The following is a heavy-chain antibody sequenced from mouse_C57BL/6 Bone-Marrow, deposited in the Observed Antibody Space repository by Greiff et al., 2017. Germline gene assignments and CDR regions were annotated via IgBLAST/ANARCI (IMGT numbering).Heavy chain of an antibody. Sequence: VQLQQSGAELVRPGASVKLSCTASGFTITDDYMHWVKQRPEQGLEWIGWIDPENGDTEYASKFQAKATITADTSSNTAYLQLSSLTSEDTAVYYCTLANWDDDWGQGTTLTVSS. CDR1: GFTITDDY. D-gene: IGHD4-1*01. J-gene: IGHJ2*01. CDR2: IDPENGDT. CDR3: TLANWDDD. V-gene: IGHV14-4*01.